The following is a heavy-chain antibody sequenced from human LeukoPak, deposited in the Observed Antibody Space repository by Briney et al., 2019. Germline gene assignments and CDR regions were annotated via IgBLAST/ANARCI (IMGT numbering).Heavy chain of an antibody. D-gene: IGHD6-19*01. Sequence: AGGSLRLSCAASGFTFSSYWVHWVRRAPGKGLVWVSRITPDGSSTSYADSVKGRFTSSRDNAKNTLYLQMNSLRAEDTAVYYCARGVAVTGSVAFDIWGQGTMVTVSS. CDR1: GFTFSSYW. J-gene: IGHJ3*02. CDR2: ITPDGSST. V-gene: IGHV3-74*01. CDR3: ARGVAVTGSVAFDI.